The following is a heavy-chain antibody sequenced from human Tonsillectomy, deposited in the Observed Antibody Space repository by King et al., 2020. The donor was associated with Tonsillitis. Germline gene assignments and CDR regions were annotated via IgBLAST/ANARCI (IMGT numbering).Heavy chain of an antibody. CDR1: GDSISGGDQF. J-gene: IGHJ4*02. CDR2: MYYSGTT. D-gene: IGHD1-26*01. CDR3: ARYVSGSLDY. Sequence: QLQESGPGVVKPSETLSLTCTVSGDSISGGDQFWAWIRQPPGKRLEWIGYMYYSGTTFYNPSLKSRISISGDTSENRFSLRLTSVSAADPAVYFCARYVSGSLDYWGQGALVTVSP. V-gene: IGHV4-39*01.